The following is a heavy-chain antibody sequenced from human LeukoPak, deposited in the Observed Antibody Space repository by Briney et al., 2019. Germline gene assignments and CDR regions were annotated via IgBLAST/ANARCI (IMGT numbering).Heavy chain of an antibody. Sequence: GGSLRLSCAASGFTFSSYAMHWVRQAPGKGLEWVAVISYDGSNKYYADSVKGRFTISRDNSKNTLYLQMNSLRAEDTAVYYCAKPAKPISSSTSCEFDYWGQGTLVTVSS. CDR2: ISYDGSNK. D-gene: IGHD2-2*01. V-gene: IGHV3-30-3*02. CDR1: GFTFSSYA. CDR3: AKPAKPISSSTSCEFDY. J-gene: IGHJ4*02.